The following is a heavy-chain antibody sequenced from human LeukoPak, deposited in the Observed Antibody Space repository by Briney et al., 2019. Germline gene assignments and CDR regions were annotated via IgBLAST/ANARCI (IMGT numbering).Heavy chain of an antibody. CDR3: ARPTYSGSYYRFDY. V-gene: IGHV3-33*01. D-gene: IGHD1-26*01. CDR1: GFTFSSYG. J-gene: IGHJ4*02. Sequence: GGSLRLSCAASGFTFSSYGMHWVRHAPGKGREWVAVIWYDGSNKYYADSVKGRFTISRDNSNNTLYLQMNSLRAEDTAVYYCARPTYSGSYYRFDYWGQGTLVTVSS. CDR2: IWYDGSNK.